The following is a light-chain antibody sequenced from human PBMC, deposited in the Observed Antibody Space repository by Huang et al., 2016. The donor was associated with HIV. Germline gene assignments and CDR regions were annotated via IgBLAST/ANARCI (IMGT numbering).Light chain of an antibody. Sequence: EIVMTQSPATLSVSPGERATLSCRASQSVSSNLAWYQQKPGQAPRLLICGASTRATGNPARCSGSGSGTEFTLTISSLQSEDFAVYYCQQYNNWPGTFGPGTKVDIK. CDR1: QSVSSN. V-gene: IGKV3-15*01. CDR3: QQYNNWPGT. J-gene: IGKJ3*01. CDR2: GAS.